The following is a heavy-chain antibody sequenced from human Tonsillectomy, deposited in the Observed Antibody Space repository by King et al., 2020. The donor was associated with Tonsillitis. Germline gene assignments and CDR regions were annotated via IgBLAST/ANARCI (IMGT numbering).Heavy chain of an antibody. J-gene: IGHJ3*01. D-gene: IGHD3-22*01. Sequence: VQLVESGGGLVKPGGSLRLSCAASGFTFSNHDMTLVRQAPGKGLEGVSSISSSDYIYYADSVKGLFTVSRDNAKNSLYLQMISLRAEDTAVYYCAKDKGADYYDSGRGAFDVWGQGTVVTVSS. CDR3: AKDKGADYYDSGRGAFDV. V-gene: IGHV3-21*06. CDR2: ISSSDYI. CDR1: GFTFSNHD.